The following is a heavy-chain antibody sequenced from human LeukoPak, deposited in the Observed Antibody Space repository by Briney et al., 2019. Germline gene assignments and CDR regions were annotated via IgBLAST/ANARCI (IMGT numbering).Heavy chain of an antibody. CDR3: ARGENYTLNGYSPNWVAP. CDR2: TSSSSSYK. CDR1: GFTFSSYG. V-gene: IGHV3-21*04. Sequence: AGSVRLSCAASGFTFSSYGMNWVRQAPAKGLEWVASTSSSSSYKNYAHSVKGRFTISIDKAKNSVYMQMNSLRSEDTAVYYCARGENYTLNGYSPNWVAPWGQGTLLTVSS. J-gene: IGHJ5*02. D-gene: IGHD3-9*01.